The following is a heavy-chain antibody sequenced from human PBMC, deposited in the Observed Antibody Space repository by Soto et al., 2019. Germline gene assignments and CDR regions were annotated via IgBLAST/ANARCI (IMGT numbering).Heavy chain of an antibody. D-gene: IGHD3-10*01. CDR3: ARGTAYYYGSGSYYY. CDR1: GGSFSGYY. J-gene: IGHJ4*02. Sequence: SETLSLTCAVYGGSFSGYYWSWIRQPPGKGLEWIGEINHSGSTNYNPSLKSRVTISVDTSKNQFSLKLSSVTAADTAVYYCARGTAYYYGSGSYYYWGQGTLVTVSS. V-gene: IGHV4-34*01. CDR2: INHSGST.